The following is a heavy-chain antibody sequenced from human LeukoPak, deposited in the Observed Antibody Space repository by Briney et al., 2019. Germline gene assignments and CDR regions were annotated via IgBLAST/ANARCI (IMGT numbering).Heavy chain of an antibody. CDR3: AIVEWLRLKSGFDY. J-gene: IGHJ4*02. CDR2: ISGSGGST. CDR1: GFTFSSYA. V-gene: IGHV3-23*01. Sequence: GGSLRLSCAASGFTFSSYAMSWVRQATGKGLEWVSAISGSGGSTYYADSVKGRFTICRDNSKNTLYPQVNSLRPEDTAVYYCAIVEWLRLKSGFDYWGQRTLVTDSS. D-gene: IGHD5-12*01.